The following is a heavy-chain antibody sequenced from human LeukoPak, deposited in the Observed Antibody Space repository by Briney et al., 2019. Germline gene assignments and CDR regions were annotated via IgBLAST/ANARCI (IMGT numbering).Heavy chain of an antibody. D-gene: IGHD6-13*01. Sequence: PSETLSLTCTVSGGSIFSYYWSWIRQPPGKGLEWMGYIYYSGSTNYNPSLKSRVTISVDTSKNQFSLKLSSVTAADTAVYYCARGDRAGVAAADDYWGQGTLVTVSS. CDR1: GGSIFSYY. V-gene: IGHV4-59*12. CDR2: IYYSGST. J-gene: IGHJ4*02. CDR3: ARGDRAGVAAADDY.